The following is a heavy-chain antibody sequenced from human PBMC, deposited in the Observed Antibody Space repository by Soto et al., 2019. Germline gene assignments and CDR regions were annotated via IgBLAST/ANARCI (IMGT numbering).Heavy chain of an antibody. V-gene: IGHV3-53*01. Sequence: GGSLRLSCAASGFTVSSNYMSWVRQAPGKGLEWVSVIYSGGSTYYADSVKGRFTISRDNSKNTLYLQMNSLRAEDTAVYYCARSPYDSSGYYRDAFDIWGQGIMVTVSS. CDR3: ARSPYDSSGYYRDAFDI. CDR2: IYSGGST. J-gene: IGHJ3*02. CDR1: GFTVSSNY. D-gene: IGHD3-22*01.